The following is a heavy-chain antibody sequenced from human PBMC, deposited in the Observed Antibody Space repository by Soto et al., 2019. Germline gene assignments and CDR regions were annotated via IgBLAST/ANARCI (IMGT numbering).Heavy chain of an antibody. CDR2: IYPGDSDT. J-gene: IGHJ5*02. D-gene: IGHD7-27*01. V-gene: IGHV5-51*01. CDR3: ARVLANLANWFDP. Sequence: LGESLKISCKGSGYSFTSYWIGWVRQIPGKGLEWMGIIYPGDSDTRYSPSFQGQVTISADKSISTAYLQWSSLKASDTAMYYCARVLANLANWFDPWGQGTLVTVSS. CDR1: GYSFTSYW.